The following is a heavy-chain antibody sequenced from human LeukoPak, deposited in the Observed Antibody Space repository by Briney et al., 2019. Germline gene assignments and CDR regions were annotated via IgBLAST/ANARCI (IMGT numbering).Heavy chain of an antibody. Sequence: WIRQPPGKGLEWIGSIYYSGSTYYNPSLKSRVSISVDTSKNQFSLKLSSVTAADTAVYYCARDRYDSYPMDVWGQGTTVTVSS. J-gene: IGHJ6*02. D-gene: IGHD3-3*01. CDR3: ARDRYDSYPMDV. CDR2: IYYSGST. V-gene: IGHV4-39*07.